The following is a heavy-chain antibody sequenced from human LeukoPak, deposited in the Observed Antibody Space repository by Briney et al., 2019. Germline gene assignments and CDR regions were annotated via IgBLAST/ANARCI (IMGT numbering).Heavy chain of an antibody. CDR2: SRNKANSYTT. V-gene: IGHV3-72*01. CDR1: GFTFSDHY. Sequence: PGGSLRLSCAASGFTFSDHYMDWVHQSPGKGLEWVGRSRNKANSYTTVYAASVKDRFTVSRDESRNSLYLQMNSLKSEDTAVYYCVRGFHSFDIWGQGTMVTVSS. CDR3: VRGFHSFDI. J-gene: IGHJ3*02.